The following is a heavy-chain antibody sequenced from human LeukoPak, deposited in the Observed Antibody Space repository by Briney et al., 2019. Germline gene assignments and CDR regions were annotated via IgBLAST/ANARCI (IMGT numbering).Heavy chain of an antibody. D-gene: IGHD3-3*01. CDR1: GFTFSSCA. Sequence: PGGSLRLFCAASGFTFSSCAMSWVRQAPGKGLEWVSAISGSGGSTYYADSVKGRFTISRDNSKNTLYLQMNSLRAEDTAVYYCAKDSWSGYPGDYWGRGTLVTVSS. V-gene: IGHV3-23*01. CDR2: ISGSGGST. J-gene: IGHJ4*02. CDR3: AKDSWSGYPGDY.